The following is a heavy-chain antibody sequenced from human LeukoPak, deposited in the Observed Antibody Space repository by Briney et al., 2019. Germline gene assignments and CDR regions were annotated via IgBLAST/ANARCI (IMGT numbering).Heavy chain of an antibody. V-gene: IGHV4-59*01. CDR3: ARGLYGNAFDI. CDR2: IYYSGST. Sequence: SETLSLTCAVSGGSISSYYWSWIRQPPGKGLEWIGYIYYSGSTNYNPSLKSRVTISVDTSKNQFSLKLSSVTAADTAVCYCARGLYGNAFDIWGQGTMVTVSS. CDR1: GGSISSYY. J-gene: IGHJ3*02. D-gene: IGHD4/OR15-4a*01.